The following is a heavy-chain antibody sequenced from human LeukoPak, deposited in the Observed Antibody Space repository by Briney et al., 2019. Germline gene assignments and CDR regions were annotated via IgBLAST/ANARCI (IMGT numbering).Heavy chain of an antibody. D-gene: IGHD3-10*01. V-gene: IGHV1-2*02. CDR2: INPNSGGT. Sequence: ASVKVSCKASGYTFTGYYMHWVRQAPGQGLEWMGWINPNSGGTNYAQKFQGRVTMTRDTSISTAYMELSSLRSEDTAVYYCARGVMVRGVIIIRRMIAFDIWGQGTMVTVSS. CDR3: ARGVMVRGVIIIRRMIAFDI. J-gene: IGHJ3*02. CDR1: GYTFTGYY.